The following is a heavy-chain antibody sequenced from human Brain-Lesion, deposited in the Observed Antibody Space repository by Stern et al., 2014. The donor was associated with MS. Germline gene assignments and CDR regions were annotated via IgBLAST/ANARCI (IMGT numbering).Heavy chain of an antibody. Sequence: QVQLQESGPGLVKPSETLSLSCTVSGGSINSSSYYWGWVRQPPGKGLEWIGSIYYSGSSYSNPSLKSRLAMSVDTSTNHFSLRLSSVPAADTAVYYCARLGVMVTFGGVIAPSDFDSWGQGTLVTVSS. J-gene: IGHJ4*02. D-gene: IGHD3-16*02. CDR1: GGSINSSSYY. CDR2: IYYSGSS. V-gene: IGHV4-39*02. CDR3: ARLGVMVTFGGVIAPSDFDS.